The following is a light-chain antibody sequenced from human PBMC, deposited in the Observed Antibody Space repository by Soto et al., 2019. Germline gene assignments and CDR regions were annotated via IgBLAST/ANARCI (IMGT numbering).Light chain of an antibody. J-gene: IGLJ3*02. CDR3: AIWDLTLSAWV. CDR1: TSNIGRNT. Sequence: QSVLTQPPSASGTPGQRVTISCSGTTSNIGRNTVSWYHHLPGTAPKLLIYSNDQRPSGVPDRFSGSKSGTSASLAISGLQAEDEADYYCAIWDLTLSAWVFGGGTKLTVL. CDR2: SND. V-gene: IGLV1-44*01.